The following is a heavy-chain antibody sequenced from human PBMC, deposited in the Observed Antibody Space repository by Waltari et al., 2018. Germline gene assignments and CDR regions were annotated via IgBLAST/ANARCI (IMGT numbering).Heavy chain of an antibody. V-gene: IGHV3-7*01. CDR2: IKQDGSEQ. D-gene: IGHD4-4*01. CDR1: GFSFSAYW. CDR3: ARESSSFSNYISYGMDV. J-gene: IGHJ6*02. Sequence: EVQLVESGGGLVQPGGSLRLSCAVSGFSFSAYWMTWVRQAPGKGLEWVANIKQDGSEQNYVDSVKGRFTISRDNANNSLYLQMHSLRAEDTAVYSCARESSSFSNYISYGMDVWGQGTTVTVSS.